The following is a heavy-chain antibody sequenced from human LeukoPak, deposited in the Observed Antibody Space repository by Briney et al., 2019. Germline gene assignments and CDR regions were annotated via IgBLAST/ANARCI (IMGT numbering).Heavy chain of an antibody. CDR1: GGSISSSRYY. Sequence: SETLSLTFTVSGGSISSSRYYWGWIRQPPGKGVEGIGSIYYSGSTYYNPSLKSRVTISGDTSKNQFSLKLPSVTAAATAVYYCVRGGAYYDILTGYYLPDSWGQGTLVTVSS. J-gene: IGHJ4*02. D-gene: IGHD3-9*01. CDR2: IYYSGST. V-gene: IGHV4-39*07. CDR3: VRGGAYYDILTGYYLPDS.